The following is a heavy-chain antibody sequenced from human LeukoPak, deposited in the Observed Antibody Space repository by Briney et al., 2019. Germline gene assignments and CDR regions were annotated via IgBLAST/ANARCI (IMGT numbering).Heavy chain of an antibody. Sequence: SETLSLTGAVYGGSFSGYYWIYIRQPPGKGLEWIGEINHSGGTNYNPSLKSRVTISLDTSRNQFSLNLSSVAAADTAVYYCARGRNDYGASFFDYWGQGTLVTVSS. V-gene: IGHV4-34*01. D-gene: IGHD4-17*01. J-gene: IGHJ4*02. CDR1: GGSFSGYY. CDR2: INHSGGT. CDR3: ARGRNDYGASFFDY.